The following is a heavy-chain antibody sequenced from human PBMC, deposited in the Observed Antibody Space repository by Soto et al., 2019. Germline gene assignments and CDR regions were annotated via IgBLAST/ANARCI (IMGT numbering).Heavy chain of an antibody. CDR2: IWYDGSNK. Sequence: QVQLVESGGGVVQPGRSLRLSCAASGFTFSSYGMHWVRQAPGKGLEWVAVIWYDGSNKYYADSVKGRFTISRDNSKNTPYLQMNSLRAEDTAVYYCATLRGYSGYDSVPPFDYWGQGTLVTVSS. J-gene: IGHJ4*02. CDR3: ATLRGYSGYDSVPPFDY. CDR1: GFTFSSYG. V-gene: IGHV3-33*01. D-gene: IGHD5-12*01.